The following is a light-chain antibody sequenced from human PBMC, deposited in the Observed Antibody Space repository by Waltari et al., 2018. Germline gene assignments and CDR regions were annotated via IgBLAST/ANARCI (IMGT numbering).Light chain of an antibody. CDR1: SGINVGTYK. Sequence: QAVLTQPSSLSASPGASASLTCTLRSGINVGTYKIYWYQQKPGSPPQYLLRSKSDSDKQKGSGVPSRFSGSKDASANAGILLISGLQSEDEADYYCMIWHSSAWVFGGGTKLTVL. V-gene: IGLV5-45*03. CDR3: MIWHSSAWV. CDR2: SKSDSDK. J-gene: IGLJ3*02.